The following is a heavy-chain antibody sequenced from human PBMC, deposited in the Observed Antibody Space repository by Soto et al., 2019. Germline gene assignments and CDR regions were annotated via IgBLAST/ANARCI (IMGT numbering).Heavy chain of an antibody. CDR1: GYSIRSGYF. J-gene: IGHJ6*02. Sequence: PSDTLSLTCAVSGYSIRSGYFWGWIRQPPGKGLEWIGSMYHSGITYYNLSLKSRVTISVDTSKNQLSLKLSSATAADTAEYYCARSMYSTSAQLYYGMDVWGQGTTVTVSS. CDR2: MYHSGIT. V-gene: IGHV4-38-2*01. D-gene: IGHD6-6*01. CDR3: ARSMYSTSAQLYYGMDV.